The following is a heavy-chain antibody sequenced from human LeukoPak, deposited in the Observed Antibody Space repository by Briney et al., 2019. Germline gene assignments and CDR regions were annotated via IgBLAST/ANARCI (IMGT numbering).Heavy chain of an antibody. D-gene: IGHD6-13*01. CDR2: IYPGDSDT. J-gene: IGHJ4*02. V-gene: IGHV5-51*01. CDR3: GRSKYSTSWQYYFDY. CDR1: GYSFTTYW. Sequence: GESLKISCKGSGYSFTTYWIGWVRQMPGKGLEWMGIIYPGDSDTRYSPSFQGQVTMSADKSISTAYLQWSSLKASDTAMYYCGRSKYSTSWQYYFDYWGQGTLVTVTS.